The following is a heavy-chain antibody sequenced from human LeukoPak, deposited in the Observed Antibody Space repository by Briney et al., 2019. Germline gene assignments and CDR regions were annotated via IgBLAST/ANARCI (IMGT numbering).Heavy chain of an antibody. J-gene: IGHJ4*02. Sequence: SETLSLTCTVSGGSISSCYWSWIRQPAGKAPEWIGRIYSSGIINYNPSLKSRVTMSLDNSKNQLSLKLSYVTAADTAVYYCARDTGKSGYPDYWGQGTLVTVSS. V-gene: IGHV4-4*07. CDR2: IYSSGII. CDR1: GGSISSCY. D-gene: IGHD3-3*01. CDR3: ARDTGKSGYPDY.